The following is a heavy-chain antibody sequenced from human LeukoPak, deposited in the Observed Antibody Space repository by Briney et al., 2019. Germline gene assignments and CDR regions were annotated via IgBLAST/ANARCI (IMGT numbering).Heavy chain of an antibody. J-gene: IGHJ4*02. Sequence: SETLSLTCTVSGGSISNYHWSWVRQPPGKGLEWIGDIYDSGSTNYNPSLKSRVTISVDTSKNQFSLRLRSVTAADTAVYYCARLKGLGEVSSYFECWGQG. CDR3: ARLKGLGEVSSYFEC. D-gene: IGHD3-16*02. V-gene: IGHV4-59*01. CDR2: IYDSGST. CDR1: GGSISNYH.